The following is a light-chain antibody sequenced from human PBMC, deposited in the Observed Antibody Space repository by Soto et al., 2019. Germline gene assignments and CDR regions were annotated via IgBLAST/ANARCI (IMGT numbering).Light chain of an antibody. CDR3: QQFSSYPLT. V-gene: IGKV3-20*01. J-gene: IGKJ4*01. CDR2: DAS. CDR1: QTVRNNY. Sequence: EFVLTQSPGTLSLSPGERATLSCRASQTVRNNYLAWYQQKPGQAPRLLIYDASSRATGIPDRFSGGGSGTDFTLTISRLEPEDFAVYYCQQFSSYPLTFGGGTKVELQ.